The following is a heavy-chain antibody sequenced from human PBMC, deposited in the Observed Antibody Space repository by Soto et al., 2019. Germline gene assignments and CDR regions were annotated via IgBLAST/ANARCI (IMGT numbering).Heavy chain of an antibody. D-gene: IGHD3-10*01. V-gene: IGHV1-69*08. CDR3: ARDPGYYGSGVN. J-gene: IGHJ4*02. CDR2: IIPILGIA. Sequence: QVQLVQSGAEVKKPGSSVKVSCKASGGTFSSYTISWVRQAPGQGLEWLGRIIPILGIANYAQKFQGRVMITADKSTSTAYMELSSLRSEDTAVYYCARDPGYYGSGVNWGQGTLVTVSS. CDR1: GGTFSSYT.